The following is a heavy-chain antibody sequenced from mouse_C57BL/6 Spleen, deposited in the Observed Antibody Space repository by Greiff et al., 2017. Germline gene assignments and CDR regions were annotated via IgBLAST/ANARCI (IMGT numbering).Heavy chain of an antibody. D-gene: IGHD1-1*01. CDR1: GYTFTSYW. V-gene: IGHV1-59*01. Sequence: QVQLQQPGAELVRPGTSVKLSCKASGYTFTSYWMHWVKQRPGQGLEWIGVIDPSDSYTNYNQKFKGKATLTVDTSSSTAYIQLSSLTSEDSAVYYCARDGTTVVARDWGKGTTLTVSS. CDR3: ARDGTTVVARD. CDR2: IDPSDSYT. J-gene: IGHJ2*01.